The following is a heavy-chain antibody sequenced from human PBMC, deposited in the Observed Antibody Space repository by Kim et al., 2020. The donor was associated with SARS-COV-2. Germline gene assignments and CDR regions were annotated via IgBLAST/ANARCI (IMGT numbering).Heavy chain of an antibody. J-gene: IGHJ4*02. D-gene: IGHD3-22*01. CDR3: ARDRLRRGYVY. CDR2: T. Sequence: TYYNPSLQSRVTISVDTSKNQFSLKLSSVTAADTAVYYCARDRLRRGYVYWGQGTLVTVSS. V-gene: IGHV4-39*07.